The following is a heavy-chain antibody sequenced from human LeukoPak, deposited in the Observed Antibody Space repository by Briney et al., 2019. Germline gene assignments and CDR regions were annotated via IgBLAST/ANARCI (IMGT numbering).Heavy chain of an antibody. CDR1: GHTFTNYW. J-gene: IGHJ3*02. CDR3: ARQYCTNGVCYTNDAFDI. V-gene: IGHV5-51*01. Sequence: ESLKISCKGSGHTFTNYWIGWVRQMPGKGLEWMGIIYPGDSDTRYSPSFQGQVTISADKSISTAYLQWSSLSASDTAIYYCARQYCTNGVCYTNDAFDIWSQGTMVTVSS. D-gene: IGHD2-8*01. CDR2: IYPGDSDT.